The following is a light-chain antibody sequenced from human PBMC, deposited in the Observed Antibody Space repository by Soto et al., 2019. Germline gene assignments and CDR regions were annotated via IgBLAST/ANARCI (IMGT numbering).Light chain of an antibody. CDR1: ESVSRN. V-gene: IGKV3-15*01. CDR3: QQYNSWPPIT. J-gene: IGKJ5*01. Sequence: EVVLTPSPATLFGSPGERATLSCRGSESVSRNLAWYQQKPGQAPRLLIYDASTRATGIPDRFSGGGSGTEFTLTISSLQSEDFVVYYCQQYNSWPPITFGQGTRLEIK. CDR2: DAS.